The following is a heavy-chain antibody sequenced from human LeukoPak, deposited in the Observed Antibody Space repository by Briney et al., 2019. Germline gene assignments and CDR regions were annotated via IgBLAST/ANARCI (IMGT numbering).Heavy chain of an antibody. CDR3: ARDLSGGADY. V-gene: IGHV1-69*04. Sequence: SVKVSCKASGGTFSSYAISWVRQAPGQGLEWMGRIIPILGIANYAQKSQGRVTITADKSTSTAYMELSSLRSEDTAVYYCARDLSGGADYWGQGTLVTVSS. D-gene: IGHD3-16*02. CDR1: GGTFSSYA. CDR2: IIPILGIA. J-gene: IGHJ4*02.